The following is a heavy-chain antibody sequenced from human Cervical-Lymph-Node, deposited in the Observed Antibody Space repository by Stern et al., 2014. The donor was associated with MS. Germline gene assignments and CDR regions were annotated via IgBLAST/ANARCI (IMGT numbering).Heavy chain of an antibody. Sequence: EVQLVESGGALVQPGGSQRLSCVASGSTFSTSWMSWVRQAPGKGPEWVANIKRDGSETFYLDSVKGRFTISRDNAKNSLYLEMNSLRAEDTAMYYCTRFLQSGWSDLFDSWGRGTLVTVSS. D-gene: IGHD6-19*01. J-gene: IGHJ5*01. CDR2: IKRDGSET. CDR3: TRFLQSGWSDLFDS. CDR1: GSTFSTSW. V-gene: IGHV3-7*01.